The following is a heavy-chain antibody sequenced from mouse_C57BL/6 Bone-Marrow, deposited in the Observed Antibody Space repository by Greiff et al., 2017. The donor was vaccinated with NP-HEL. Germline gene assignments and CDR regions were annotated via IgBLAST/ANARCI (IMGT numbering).Heavy chain of an antibody. CDR3: ARYYYDYDVGAMDY. Sequence: VQLQQPGTELVKPGASVKLSCKASGYTFTSYWMHWVKQRPGHGLEWIGEILPGSGSTNYNEKFKGKATFTADTSSNTAYMQLSSLTTEDSAIYYCARYYYDYDVGAMDYWGQGTSVTVSS. V-gene: IGHV1-9*01. CDR2: ILPGSGST. J-gene: IGHJ4*01. D-gene: IGHD2-4*01. CDR1: GYTFTSYW.